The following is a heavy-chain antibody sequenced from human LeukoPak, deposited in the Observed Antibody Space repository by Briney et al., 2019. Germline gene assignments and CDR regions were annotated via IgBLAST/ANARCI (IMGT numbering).Heavy chain of an antibody. D-gene: IGHD3-10*01. CDR3: ARDRGHYGSGNYYMDV. V-gene: IGHV3-13*01. CDR1: GFTFSTYD. Sequence: GGSLRLSCAASGFTFSTYDMHWVRQAPGKGLEWVSSIGTAGDTYYPGSVKGRFTISRENAKNSLYLQVNSLRAGDTAVYYCARDRGHYGSGNYYMDVWGKGTTVTVSS. CDR2: IGTAGDT. J-gene: IGHJ6*03.